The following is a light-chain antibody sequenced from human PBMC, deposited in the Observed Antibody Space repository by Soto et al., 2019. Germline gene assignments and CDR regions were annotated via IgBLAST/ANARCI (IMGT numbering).Light chain of an antibody. CDR1: SSNIGSNP. J-gene: IGLJ2*01. Sequence: QSVLTQPPSASGTPGQRVTISCSGSSSNIGSNPVNWYQQFPGTAPNLLIYNNNQRPSGVPDRFSGSKSGTSASLAISGLQSEDEADYYCATWDDSLSGVVFGGGTKLTVL. CDR3: ATWDDSLSGVV. CDR2: NNN. V-gene: IGLV1-44*01.